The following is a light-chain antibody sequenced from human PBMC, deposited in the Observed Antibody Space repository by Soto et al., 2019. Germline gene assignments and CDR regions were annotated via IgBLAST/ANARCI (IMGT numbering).Light chain of an antibody. CDR3: QQGNNFPFT. V-gene: IGKV1-12*01. CDR2: GAS. Sequence: DIQITQSPSSVSASVGDRVTVTCRTSRTVSSWLAWYQQTPGKARKLMIHGASTLQRGVPSRFSGSGSGTEFSLTISSLQPEDFATYFCQQGNNFPFTFGPGTKVDIK. J-gene: IGKJ3*01. CDR1: RTVSSW.